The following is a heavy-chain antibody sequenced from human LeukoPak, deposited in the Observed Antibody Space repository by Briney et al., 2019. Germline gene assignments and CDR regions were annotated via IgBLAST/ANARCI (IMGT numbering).Heavy chain of an antibody. V-gene: IGHV5-51*01. CDR3: ARHPPYFGSGHYFDY. J-gene: IGHJ4*02. D-gene: IGHD3-10*01. CDR2: IYPGDSDT. CDR1: GYSFTNYW. Sequence: GESLKISCKGSGYSFTNYWIGWVRQMPGKGLEWMGIIYPGDSDTRYSPSFQGQVTFSADKSTSTAYLQWSSLKASDTAIYYCARHPPYFGSGHYFDYWGQGTPVTVSS.